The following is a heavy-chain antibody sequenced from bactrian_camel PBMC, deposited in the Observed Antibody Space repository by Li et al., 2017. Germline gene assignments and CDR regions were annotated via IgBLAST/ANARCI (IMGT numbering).Heavy chain of an antibody. J-gene: IGHJ4*01. Sequence: HVQLVESGGGAVQAGGSLRLSCEAYAYTLRPYCMGWLRQSPGKEREGVAVIDDDGATIYGDSVKGRVTISKGNGRLTLYLQMDSLKPEDTAMYYCAGSAGSWAVRCGLSHSTYTYWGQGTQVTVS. CDR2: IDDDGAT. CDR1: AYTLRPYC. V-gene: IGHV3S9*01. CDR3: AGSAGSWAVRCGLSHSTYTY. D-gene: IGHD6*01.